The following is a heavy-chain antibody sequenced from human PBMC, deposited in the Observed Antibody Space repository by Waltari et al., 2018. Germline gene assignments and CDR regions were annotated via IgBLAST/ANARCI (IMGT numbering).Heavy chain of an antibody. CDR1: GFTVSSNY. V-gene: IGHV3-66*02. D-gene: IGHD3-16*01. Sequence: EVQLVESGGGLVQPGGSLRLSCAASGFTVSSNYMRWVRQAPGKGLEWVSVIYSGGSTYYADSVKGRFTISRDNSKNTLYLQMNSLRAEDTAVYYCARGFLGECYFDYWGQGTLVTVSS. CDR2: IYSGGST. J-gene: IGHJ4*02. CDR3: ARGFLGECYFDY.